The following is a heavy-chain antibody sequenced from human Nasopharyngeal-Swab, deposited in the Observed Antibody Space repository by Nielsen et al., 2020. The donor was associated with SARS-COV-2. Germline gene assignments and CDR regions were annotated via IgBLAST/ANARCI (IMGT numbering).Heavy chain of an antibody. V-gene: IGHV3-11*01. J-gene: IGHJ4*02. CDR2: ISGSGTTI. Sequence: LSLTCVASGFTLSDYYMTWIRQAPGKGLEWVSYISGSGTTIYYTDSVKGRFTISRDNAKNSLYLQMNSLRADDTAVYYCARTDPGVPSWGQGTLVTVSS. CDR1: GFTLSDYY. D-gene: IGHD7-27*01. CDR3: ARTDPGVPS.